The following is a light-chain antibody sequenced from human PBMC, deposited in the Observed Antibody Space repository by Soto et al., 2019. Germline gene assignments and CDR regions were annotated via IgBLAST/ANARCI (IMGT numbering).Light chain of an antibody. CDR1: SSDVGGYNY. CDR2: EVN. CDR3: NSYTNSSTPYV. V-gene: IGLV2-14*01. Sequence: QSALTQPASVSGSPGQSITISCTGTSSDVGGYNYVSWYQQHPGKAPKLMIYEVNNRPSGVSNRFSGSKSGNTASLTISGLQAEDEADYYCNSYTNSSTPYVFGTGTQLTVL. J-gene: IGLJ1*01.